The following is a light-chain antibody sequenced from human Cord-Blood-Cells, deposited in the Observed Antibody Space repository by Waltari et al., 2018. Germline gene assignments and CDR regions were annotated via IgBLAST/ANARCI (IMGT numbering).Light chain of an antibody. Sequence: DIQMTQSPSSLSASVGDRVTVTCRASQSISRYLNWYQQEPGKAPKLLIYAASSLQSGVPSRFSGSGSGTDFTLTISSLQPEDFATYDCQQGYSTPRTFGQGTKVEIK. CDR1: QSISRY. V-gene: IGKV1-39*01. J-gene: IGKJ1*01. CDR2: AAS. CDR3: QQGYSTPRT.